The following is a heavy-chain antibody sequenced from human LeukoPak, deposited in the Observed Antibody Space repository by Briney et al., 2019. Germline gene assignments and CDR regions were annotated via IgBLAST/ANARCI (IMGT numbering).Heavy chain of an antibody. J-gene: IGHJ4*02. CDR3: AREILHYYDSSGYGDLFDY. D-gene: IGHD3-22*01. Sequence: PSETLSLTCTVSGGSISSSSYYWGWIRQPPGKGLEWIGSIYYSGSTYYNPSLKSRVTISVDTSKNQFSLKLSSVTAADTAVYYCAREILHYYDSSGYGDLFDYLGQGTLVTVSS. CDR2: IYYSGST. V-gene: IGHV4-39*07. CDR1: GGSISSSSYY.